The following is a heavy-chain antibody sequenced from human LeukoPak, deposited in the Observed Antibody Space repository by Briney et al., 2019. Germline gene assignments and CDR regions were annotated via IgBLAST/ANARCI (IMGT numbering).Heavy chain of an antibody. CDR2: IYSGGST. D-gene: IGHD5-12*01. Sequence: GSLRLSCAASGFTFSDYYMSWIRQAPGKGLEWVSVIYSGGSTYYADSVKGRFTISRDNSKNTLYLQMNSLRAEDTAVYYCAIGGSHDYWGQGTLVTVSS. CDR3: AIGGSHDY. CDR1: GFTFSDYY. J-gene: IGHJ4*02. V-gene: IGHV3-66*01.